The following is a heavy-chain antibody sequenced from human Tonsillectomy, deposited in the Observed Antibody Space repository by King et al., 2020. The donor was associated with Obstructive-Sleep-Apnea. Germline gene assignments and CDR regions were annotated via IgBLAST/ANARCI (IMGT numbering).Heavy chain of an antibody. CDR2: IQQDGSEK. D-gene: IGHD3/OR15-3a*01. CDR1: GFPFSFYW. V-gene: IGHV3-7*04. J-gene: IGHJ4*02. Sequence: VQLVESGGGLVQPGGSLRLSCEASGFPFSFYWMHWVRQAPGKGQDWVANIQQDGSEKRYLDSEKGHFTISRDNAKNSLYPQMNRLRVEETAMYYCAGGTGWRIDDWGQGTLVTVSS. CDR3: AGGTGWRIDD.